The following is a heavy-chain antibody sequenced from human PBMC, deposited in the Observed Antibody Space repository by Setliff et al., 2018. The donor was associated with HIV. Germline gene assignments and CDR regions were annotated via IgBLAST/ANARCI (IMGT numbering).Heavy chain of an antibody. D-gene: IGHD3-22*01. Sequence: SETLSLTCTVSGGSISSRNYYWAWIRQPPGKGLEWIGTIYYSGTTHYNPSLNSRVIISVDTSKNQFSLRLNSVTAADTAVYWCAREDSSYHYFDSWGQGMLVTVSS. J-gene: IGHJ4*02. CDR1: GGSISSRNYY. CDR2: IYYSGTT. CDR3: AREDSSYHYFDS. V-gene: IGHV4-39*02.